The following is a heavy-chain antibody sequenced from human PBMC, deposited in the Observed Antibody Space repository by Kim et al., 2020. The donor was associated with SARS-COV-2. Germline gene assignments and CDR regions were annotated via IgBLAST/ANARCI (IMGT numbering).Heavy chain of an antibody. CDR2: MLKNENI. D-gene: IGHD1-26*01. V-gene: IGHV3-48*02. J-gene: IGHJ3*01. CDR3: ARDGVGVGPGDSFDL. Sequence: GGSLRLTCAASGFSLTGYILNWVRQAPGEGLEWISFMLKNENIFYADSVKGRFTISRDDDTNSLYLQMNSLRDEDTAAYYCARDGVGVGPGDSFDLWGQG. CDR1: GFSLTGYI.